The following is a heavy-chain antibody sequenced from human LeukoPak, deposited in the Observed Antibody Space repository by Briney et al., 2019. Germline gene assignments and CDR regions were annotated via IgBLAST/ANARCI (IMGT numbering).Heavy chain of an antibody. Sequence: ASVKVSCKASGYTFTGYYMHWVRQAPGQGLEWMGWINPNSGGTNYAQKFQGRVTMTRYTSISTAYMELSRLRSDDTAVYYCARGNDDILTGFYSDYWGQGTLVTVSS. CDR3: ARGNDDILTGFYSDY. D-gene: IGHD3-9*01. CDR1: GYTFTGYY. CDR2: INPNSGGT. J-gene: IGHJ4*02. V-gene: IGHV1-2*02.